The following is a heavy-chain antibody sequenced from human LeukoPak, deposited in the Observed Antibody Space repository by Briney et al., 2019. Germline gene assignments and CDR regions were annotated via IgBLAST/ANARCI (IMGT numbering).Heavy chain of an antibody. CDR2: ISSSSSYI. CDR3: ARDPRGGWLAD. CDR1: GFTFSSYS. Sequence: GGSLRLSCAASGFTFSSYSMNWVRQAPGKGLEWVSSISSSSSYIYYADSVKGRFTISRDNAKNSLYLQMNSLRAEDKAVYYCARDPRGGWLADWGQGTLVTVSS. J-gene: IGHJ4*02. V-gene: IGHV3-21*01. D-gene: IGHD6-19*01.